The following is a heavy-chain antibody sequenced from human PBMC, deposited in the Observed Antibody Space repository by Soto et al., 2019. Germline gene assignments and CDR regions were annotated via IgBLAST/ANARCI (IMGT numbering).Heavy chain of an antibody. CDR3: ARAAYYDFWSGYYEGYYFDY. CDR1: GGSISSYY. D-gene: IGHD3-3*01. V-gene: IGHV4-59*01. CDR2: IYYSGST. J-gene: IGHJ4*02. Sequence: SETLSLTCTVSGGSISSYYWSWIRQPPGKGLEWIGYIYYSGSTNYNPSHKRRVTISVDTSKNPFYLKISSVTAADTAVYYCARAAYYDFWSGYYEGYYFDYWGQGTLVTVS.